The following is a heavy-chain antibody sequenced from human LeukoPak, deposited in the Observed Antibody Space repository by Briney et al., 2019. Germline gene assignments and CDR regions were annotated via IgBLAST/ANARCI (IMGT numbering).Heavy chain of an antibody. V-gene: IGHV3-48*01. CDR2: ISSSSSTI. D-gene: IGHD2-2*01. CDR1: GFTFSSYS. J-gene: IGHJ4*02. CDR3: ARAGYCSSTSCYSSVY. Sequence: GGSLRLSCAASGFTFSSYSMNWVRQAPGKGLEWVSYISSSSSTIYYADSVKGRFTISRDNAKNSLYLQMNSLRAEDTAVYYCARAGYCSSTSCYSSVYWGQGTLVTVSS.